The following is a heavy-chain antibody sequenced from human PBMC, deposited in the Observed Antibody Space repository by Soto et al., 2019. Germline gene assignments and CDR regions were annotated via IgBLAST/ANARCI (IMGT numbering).Heavy chain of an antibody. CDR3: ASGIQLWLRRINNGYSG. D-gene: IGHD5-18*01. CDR2: FVPMFGTV. V-gene: IGHV1-69*12. CDR1: GGTFSTYA. Sequence: QVQLVQSGAEVKKPESSVKVSCKAPGGTFSTYAISWVRQAPGQGLEWIGGFVPMFGTVNYAQRFQDRVTITADESTNTVYMELSSLRSEDTAVYFCASGIQLWLRRINNGYSGWGQGTLVTVSS. J-gene: IGHJ4*02.